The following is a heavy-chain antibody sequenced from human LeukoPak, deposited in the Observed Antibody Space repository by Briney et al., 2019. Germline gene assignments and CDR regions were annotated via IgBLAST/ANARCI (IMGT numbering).Heavy chain of an antibody. CDR2: IGTAGDT. V-gene: IGHV3-13*01. CDR3: ARGQVGSSCYDY. Sequence: GGSLRLSCAASGFTFSSYDMHWVRQATGKGLEWASAIGTAGDTYYPGSVKGRFTISRENAKNSLYLQMNSLRAGDTAVYYCARGQVGSSCYDYWGQGTLVTVSS. D-gene: IGHD6-13*01. J-gene: IGHJ4*02. CDR1: GFTFSSYD.